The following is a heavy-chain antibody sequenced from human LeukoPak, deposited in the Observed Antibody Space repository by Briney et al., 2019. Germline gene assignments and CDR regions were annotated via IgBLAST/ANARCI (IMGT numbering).Heavy chain of an antibody. Sequence: GGSLRLSCAASGFTFSSYSMNWVRQAPGKGLEWVSSISSSSSYIYYADSVKGRFTISRDNAKNSLYLQMNSLRAEDTAVYYCARDRVVRGVGGYYFDYWGQGTLVTVSS. D-gene: IGHD3-10*01. CDR2: ISSSSSYI. CDR3: ARDRVVRGVGGYYFDY. CDR1: GFTFSSYS. J-gene: IGHJ4*02. V-gene: IGHV3-21*01.